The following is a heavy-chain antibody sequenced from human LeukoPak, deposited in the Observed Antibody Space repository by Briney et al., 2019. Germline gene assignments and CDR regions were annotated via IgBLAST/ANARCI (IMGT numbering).Heavy chain of an antibody. D-gene: IGHD6-19*01. J-gene: IGHJ6*02. V-gene: IGHV3-64*02. CDR1: GFTFSSYA. Sequence: GGSLRLSCAASGFTFSSYAMHWVRQAPGKGLEYVSTISTNGDNTYYAASVKGRFSISRDDSKNTLYLHMGSLRAEDMAVYYCAREGLWGSSSSRHFAMDVWGQGTTVTVSS. CDR3: AREGLWGSSSSRHFAMDV. CDR2: ISTNGDNT.